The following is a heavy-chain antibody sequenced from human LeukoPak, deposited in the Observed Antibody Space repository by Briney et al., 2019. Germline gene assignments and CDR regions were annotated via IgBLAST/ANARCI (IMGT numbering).Heavy chain of an antibody. J-gene: IGHJ4*02. D-gene: IGHD6-13*01. V-gene: IGHV5-51*01. CDR2: IYPGDSDT. CDR3: ARPLVGTGYSSSWYFAY. Sequence: PGESLKISCKGSGYSFTSYWIAWVRQMPGKGLEWMGIIYPGDSDTRYSPSFQGQVTISADKSIITAYLQWTSLKASDTAMYYCARPLVGTGYSSSWYFAYWGQGTQVTVSS. CDR1: GYSFTSYW.